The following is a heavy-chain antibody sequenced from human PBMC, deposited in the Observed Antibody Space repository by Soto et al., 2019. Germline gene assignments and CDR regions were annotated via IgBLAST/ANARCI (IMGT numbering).Heavy chain of an antibody. CDR2: ITHSGST. D-gene: IGHD5-12*01. CDR1: GGSFSAYY. Sequence: QVQLQQWGAGLLKPSETLSLTCAVYGGSFSAYYWSWIRQPPGKGLEWIGEITHSGSTNYNPSLKSRVTISGDTAKNQFSLKLSSVTAADTAVYYCARGQWLLDYWGQGTMVTVSS. J-gene: IGHJ4*02. V-gene: IGHV4-34*01. CDR3: ARGQWLLDY.